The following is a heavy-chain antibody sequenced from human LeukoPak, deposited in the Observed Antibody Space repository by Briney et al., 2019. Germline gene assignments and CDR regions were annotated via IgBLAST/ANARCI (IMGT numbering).Heavy chain of an antibody. J-gene: IGHJ3*02. V-gene: IGHV3-23*05. Sequence: PGGSLRLSCAASGFNFGSYDMNWVRQAPGKGLEYLSTINTDGSNTWYADSVKGRFTVSRDNSRSTVFLHMNNLRHEDTATYYCAKRVNGAFDIWGQGTMVSVSS. CDR3: AKRVNGAFDI. CDR2: INTDGSNT. CDR1: GFNFGSYD.